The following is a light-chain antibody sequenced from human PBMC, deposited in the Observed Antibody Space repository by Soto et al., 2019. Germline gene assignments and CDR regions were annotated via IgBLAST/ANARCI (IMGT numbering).Light chain of an antibody. V-gene: IGLV2-23*01. CDR1: SSNIGSYNF. CDR3: CSYAGSSTYV. J-gene: IGLJ1*01. CDR2: EGN. Sequence: QSALTQPASVSGSPGQSITISCTGTSSNIGSYNFVSWYQQHPGKAPKVIIYEGNQRPSGVSNRFSGSKSGNTASLTISGLQVEDEADYYCCSYAGSSTYVFGTGTQLTVL.